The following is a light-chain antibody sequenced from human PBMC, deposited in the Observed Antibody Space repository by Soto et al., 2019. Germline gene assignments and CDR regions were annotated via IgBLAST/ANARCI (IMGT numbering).Light chain of an antibody. Sequence: EIVLTQSPGTLSLSPGERATLSCRTSQSVTTSYLAWYQQKPGQAPRLLIYGTSIRATGVPDRFSGSGSAKDFTLTISRLEPEDFAVYYCHQYGDSPQTFGQGTKVEI. J-gene: IGKJ1*01. CDR1: QSVTTSY. CDR2: GTS. CDR3: HQYGDSPQT. V-gene: IGKV3-20*01.